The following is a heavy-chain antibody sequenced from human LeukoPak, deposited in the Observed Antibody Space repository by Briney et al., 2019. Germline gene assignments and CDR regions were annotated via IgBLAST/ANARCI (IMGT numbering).Heavy chain of an antibody. CDR3: ARYEKWFGEFTIDY. D-gene: IGHD3-10*01. J-gene: IGHJ4*02. CDR1: DGSISSSRYY. CDR2: IYYSGST. Sequence: SETLSLTCTVPDGSISSSRYYWGWIREPPGKGLERIGSIYYSGSTYYNPSLKSRVTISVDTSKNQFSLKLSSVTAADTAVYYCARYEKWFGEFTIDYWGQGTLVTVSS. V-gene: IGHV4-39*01.